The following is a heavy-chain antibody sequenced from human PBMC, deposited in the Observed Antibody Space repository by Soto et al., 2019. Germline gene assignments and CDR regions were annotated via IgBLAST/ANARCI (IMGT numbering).Heavy chain of an antibody. V-gene: IGHV4-30-4*01. CDR1: GGSISSGDYY. D-gene: IGHD3-22*01. CDR2: IYYSGST. Sequence: SETLSLTCTVSGGSISSGDYYWSWIRQPPEKGLEWIGYIYYSGSTYYNPSLKSRVTISVDTSKNQFSLKLSSVTAADTAVYYCARDNMIVEDIWGQGTMVTVSS. CDR3: ARDNMIVEDI. J-gene: IGHJ3*02.